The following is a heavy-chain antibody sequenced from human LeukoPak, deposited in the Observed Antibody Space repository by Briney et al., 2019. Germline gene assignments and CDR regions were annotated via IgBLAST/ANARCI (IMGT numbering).Heavy chain of an antibody. J-gene: IGHJ4*02. CDR3: ARDPLYYYDGSGPD. CDR1: GGSFRGYY. CDR2: INHSGST. D-gene: IGHD3-22*01. Sequence: PSETLSLTCAVYGGSFRGYYWTWIRQPPGKGLEWIGEINHSGSTNYNPSLKSRVTISVDTSKNQFSLKLSSVTAADTAVYYCARDPLYYYDGSGPDWGQGTLVTVSS. V-gene: IGHV4-34*01.